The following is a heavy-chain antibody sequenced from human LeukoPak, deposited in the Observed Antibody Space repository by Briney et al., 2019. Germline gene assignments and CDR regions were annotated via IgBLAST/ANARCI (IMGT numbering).Heavy chain of an antibody. V-gene: IGHV4-39*01. J-gene: IGHJ1*01. Sequence: WVTLSLTCTVSGGSIRSSDYYWGWGRQPPGKGLEWIGSIDYGGSTYDNASLKNRLTISVDTSKNQFSMKLSSVTAADTAVYYCVRLSVQMSTVRAAEYSQHWGQGTLVIVSS. D-gene: IGHD5-24*01. CDR3: VRLSVQMSTVRAAEYSQH. CDR1: GGSIRSSDYY. CDR2: IDYGGST.